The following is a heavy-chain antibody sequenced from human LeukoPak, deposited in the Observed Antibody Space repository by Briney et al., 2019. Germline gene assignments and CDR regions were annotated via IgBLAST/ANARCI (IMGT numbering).Heavy chain of an antibody. CDR1: GGSISSSIYY. Sequence: SETLSLTCIVSGGSISSSIYYWAWVRQPPGKGLEWIGTVFYNGATQYNPSLKSRVTISVDTSKNQFSLKLSSVTAADTAVYYCARGNVIAAAGSPFDYWGQGTLVTVSS. D-gene: IGHD6-13*01. CDR2: VFYNGAT. V-gene: IGHV4-39*07. CDR3: ARGNVIAAAGSPFDY. J-gene: IGHJ4*02.